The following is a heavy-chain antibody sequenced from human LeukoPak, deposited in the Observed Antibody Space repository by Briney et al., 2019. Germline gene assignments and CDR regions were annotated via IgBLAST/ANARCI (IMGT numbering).Heavy chain of an antibody. Sequence: ASVKVSCKASGYTFTSYDINWVRQAPGQGLEWMGWINTNIGNPTYAQGFTGRFVFSLDTSVSTAYLQISSLKAEDTAVYYCARDPTLLYNWFFDYWGQGTLVTVSS. CDR3: ARDPTLLYNWFFDY. J-gene: IGHJ4*02. V-gene: IGHV7-4-1*02. D-gene: IGHD1-20*01. CDR2: INTNIGNP. CDR1: GYTFTSYD.